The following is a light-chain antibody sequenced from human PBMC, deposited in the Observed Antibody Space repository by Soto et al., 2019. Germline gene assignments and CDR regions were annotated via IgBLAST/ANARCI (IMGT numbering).Light chain of an antibody. V-gene: IGKV3D-15*01. J-gene: IGKJ4*01. CDR3: QQANSFPLT. Sequence: VMRESQATLSVSPGDRATLSCRASQSVDKDLAWYQQKNGQPPRLLIYDASTRATGIPARFSGSQSGTEYTLTISSLQPEDFETYYCQQANSFPLTFGGGTKVDIK. CDR2: DAS. CDR1: QSVDKD.